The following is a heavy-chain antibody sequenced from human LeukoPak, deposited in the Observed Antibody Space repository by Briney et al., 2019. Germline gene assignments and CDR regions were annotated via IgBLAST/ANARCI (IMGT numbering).Heavy chain of an antibody. J-gene: IGHJ6*02. CDR1: GFTFSSYS. D-gene: IGHD3-10*01. CDR2: ISSSSSYI. CDR3: ARPVARNGELGSVFRDYYYYYGMDV. V-gene: IGHV3-21*01. Sequence: GGSLRLSCAASGFTFSSYSMNWVRQAPGKGLEWVSSISSSSSYIYYADSVKGRFTISRDNAKNSLYLQMNSLRAEDTAVYYCARPVARNGELGSVFRDYYYYYGMDVWGQGTTVTVSS.